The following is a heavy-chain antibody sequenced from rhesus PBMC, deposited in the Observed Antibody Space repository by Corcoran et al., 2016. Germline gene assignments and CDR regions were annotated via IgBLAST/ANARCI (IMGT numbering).Heavy chain of an antibody. Sequence: QVQLVQSGAEVKKPGASVKLSCKASGYTFTSYYINWVRQAPGQVLEWMGWMNPSNGTTGYAHKFQGRVTMTRDTSTSTAYMELSSLRSEDTAVYYCTRAVGTDYGLDSWGQGVVVTVSS. CDR3: TRAVGTDYGLDS. V-gene: IGHV1S9*01. J-gene: IGHJ6*01. CDR2: MNPSNGTT. CDR1: GYTFTSYY. D-gene: IGHD5-24*01.